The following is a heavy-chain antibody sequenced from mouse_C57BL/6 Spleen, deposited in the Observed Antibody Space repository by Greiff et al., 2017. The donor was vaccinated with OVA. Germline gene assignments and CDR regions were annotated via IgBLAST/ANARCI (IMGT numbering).Heavy chain of an antibody. CDR2: IWTGGGT. CDR1: GFSLTSYA. D-gene: IGHD2-4*01. V-gene: IGHV2-9-1*01. Sequence: VQVVESGPGLVAPSQSLSITCTVSGFSLTSYAISWVRQPPGKGLEWLGVIWTGGGTNYNSALKSRLSISKDNSKSQVFLKMNSLQTDDTARYYCARNEGYDYDDFDYWGQGTTLTVSS. CDR3: ARNEGYDYDDFDY. J-gene: IGHJ2*01.